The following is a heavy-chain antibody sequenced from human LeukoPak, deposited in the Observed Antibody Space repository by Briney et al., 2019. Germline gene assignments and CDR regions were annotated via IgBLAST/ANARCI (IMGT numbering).Heavy chain of an antibody. V-gene: IGHV1-2*02. J-gene: IGHJ4*02. CDR1: GYTFTGYY. CDR2: INPNSGGT. Sequence: GASVKVSCKASGYTFTGYYMHWVRQAPGQGLEWMGWINPNSGGTNYAQKFQGRVTMTRDTSISTAYMELSRLRSDDAAVYYCARDRVRQPHSSGWNDYWGQGTLVTVSS. CDR3: ARDRVRQPHSSGWNDY. D-gene: IGHD6-19*01.